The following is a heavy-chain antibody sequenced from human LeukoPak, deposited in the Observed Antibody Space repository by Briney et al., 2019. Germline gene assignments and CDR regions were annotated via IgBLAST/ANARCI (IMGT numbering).Heavy chain of an antibody. CDR1: GFTFSNYA. Sequence: TGGSLRLSCAASGFTFSNYAMTWVRQAPGKGLEWVSSISGSAGSTWYADSVKGRFTISRDNSKKTLNLQMNGLRADDTAVYYCAKKNEAAGGFICLDSWGQGTLVTVSS. CDR2: ISGSAGST. V-gene: IGHV3-23*01. J-gene: IGHJ5*01. D-gene: IGHD6-13*01. CDR3: AKKNEAAGGFICLDS.